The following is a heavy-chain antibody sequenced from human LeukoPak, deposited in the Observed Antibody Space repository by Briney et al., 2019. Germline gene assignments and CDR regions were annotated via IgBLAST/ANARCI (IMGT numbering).Heavy chain of an antibody. Sequence: SETLSLTCTVSDGSISRYYWNWIRQPPGKGLEWIGYIYYSGSTYYNPSLKSRVTISVDTSKNQFSLKLSSVTAADTAVYYCARVVRIQLWNDAFDIWGQGTMVTVSS. CDR1: DGSISRYY. CDR2: IYYSGST. CDR3: ARVVRIQLWNDAFDI. V-gene: IGHV4-59*12. D-gene: IGHD5-18*01. J-gene: IGHJ3*02.